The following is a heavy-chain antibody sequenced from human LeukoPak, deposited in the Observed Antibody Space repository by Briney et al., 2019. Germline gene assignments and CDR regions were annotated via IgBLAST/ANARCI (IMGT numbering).Heavy chain of an antibody. J-gene: IGHJ1*01. V-gene: IGHV3-15*07. CDR3: AHGSAQYYEY. D-gene: IGHD2-15*01. Sequence: GGSLRLSCAVSGLTLSNVWMNWVRQAPGMGLEWVGRIRSQTAGGTTDFAAPVKGRFSISRDDSKNSLYLQMNSLTSEDTAVYYCAHGSAQYYEYWGQGTLVTVSS. CDR2: IRSQTAGGTT. CDR1: GLTLSNVW.